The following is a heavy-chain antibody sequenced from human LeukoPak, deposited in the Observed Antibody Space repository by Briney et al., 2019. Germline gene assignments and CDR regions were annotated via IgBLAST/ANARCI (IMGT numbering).Heavy chain of an antibody. Sequence: SETLSLTCIVSGGSISSYYWSWIRQPAGKGLEWIGRIYTSGSTNYNPSLKSRVTMSEDTSKNQFSLKLSSVTAEDTAVYYCARGKQQQLESYYYYGMDVWGQGTTVTVSS. J-gene: IGHJ6*02. D-gene: IGHD6-13*01. CDR1: GGSISSYY. CDR3: ARGKQQQLESYYYYGMDV. V-gene: IGHV4-4*07. CDR2: IYTSGST.